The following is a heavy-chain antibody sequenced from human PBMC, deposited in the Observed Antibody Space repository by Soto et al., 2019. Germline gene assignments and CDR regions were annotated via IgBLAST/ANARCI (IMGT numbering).Heavy chain of an antibody. CDR3: ARDGKLSRYFDY. CDR2: INPNSGGT. D-gene: IGHD5-18*01. J-gene: IGHJ4*02. CDR1: GYSFTGYY. V-gene: IGHV1-2*02. Sequence: ASVKVSCKASGYSFTGYYMHWVRQAPGQGLEWMGWINPNSGGTNYAQKFQGRVTMTRDTSISTAYMELSRLRSDDTAVYYCARDGKLSRYFDYWGQGTLVTVSS.